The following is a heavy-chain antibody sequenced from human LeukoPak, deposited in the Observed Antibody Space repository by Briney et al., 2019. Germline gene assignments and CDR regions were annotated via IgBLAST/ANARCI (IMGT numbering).Heavy chain of an antibody. V-gene: IGHV4-38-2*01. CDR1: GYFISSDYY. Sequence: PSETLSLTCAVSGYFISSDYYWGWIRPPPGKGLEWIGTIYHIGSTYYNSSLKGRVIISVDTSKNKFSLKLNSVTAADTAVYYCARIYCTGGSCYHHDYWGQGTLVTVSS. J-gene: IGHJ4*02. CDR3: ARIYCTGGSCYHHDY. D-gene: IGHD2-15*01. CDR2: IYHIGST.